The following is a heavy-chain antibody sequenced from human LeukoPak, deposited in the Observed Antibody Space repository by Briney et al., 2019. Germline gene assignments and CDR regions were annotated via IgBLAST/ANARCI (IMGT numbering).Heavy chain of an antibody. CDR3: AIERDRSSWVHYFDY. CDR2: INPSDGST. Sequence: SVKVSCKASGHRFTSYNIYCVLQAPGQGLESMGIINPSDGSTNYTQKFQGKVTMTSDTTTSTVYIELRSVRPEDTAVYYCAIERDRSSWVHYFDYWGQGTMVTVSS. D-gene: IGHD6-13*01. J-gene: IGHJ4*02. CDR1: GHRFTSYN. V-gene: IGHV1-46*01.